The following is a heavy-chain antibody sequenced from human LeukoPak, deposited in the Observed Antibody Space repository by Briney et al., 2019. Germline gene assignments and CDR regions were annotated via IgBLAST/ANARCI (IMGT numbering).Heavy chain of an antibody. D-gene: IGHD6-19*01. V-gene: IGHV3-21*01. CDR2: ITPSSSYI. J-gene: IGHJ4*02. CDR3: ASSSGRYID. CDR1: GFTFSSYS. Sequence: SLKISCAASGFTFSSYSMNWVRQAPGKGLEWVSSITPSSSYIYYADSVKGRFIISRDNAKYSLYLQMNSLRVEDTAVYYCASSSGRYIDWGQGTLVTVSS.